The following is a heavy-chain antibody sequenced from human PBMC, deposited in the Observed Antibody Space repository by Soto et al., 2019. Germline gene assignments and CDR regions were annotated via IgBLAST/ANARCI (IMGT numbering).Heavy chain of an antibody. V-gene: IGHV1-18*01. CDR3: ASAQGVVPAAERNWFDP. Sequence: ASVKVSCKASGYTFTSYGISWVRQAPGQGLEWMGWISAYNGNTNYAQKLQGRVTMTTDTSTSTAYMELSKLRSDDTAVYFCASAQGVVPAAERNWFDPWGQGTLVTVSS. D-gene: IGHD2-2*01. J-gene: IGHJ5*02. CDR2: ISAYNGNT. CDR1: GYTFTSYG.